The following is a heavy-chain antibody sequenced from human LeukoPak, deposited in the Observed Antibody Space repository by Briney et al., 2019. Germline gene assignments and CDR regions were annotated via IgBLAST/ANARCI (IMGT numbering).Heavy chain of an antibody. D-gene: IGHD3-3*01. CDR1: GFTFSSYA. CDR2: ISGSGGST. CDR3: AKPYNFWSGHWYY. Sequence: PGGSLRLSCAASGFTFSSYAMSWVRQAPGKGLEWVSAISGSGGSTYYADSVKGRFTISRDNSKNTLYLQMNSLRAEDTAIYYCAKPYNFWSGHWYYWGQGTLVTVSS. V-gene: IGHV3-23*01. J-gene: IGHJ4*02.